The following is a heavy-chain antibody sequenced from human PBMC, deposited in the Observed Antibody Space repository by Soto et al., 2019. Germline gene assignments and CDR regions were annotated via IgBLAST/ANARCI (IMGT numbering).Heavy chain of an antibody. V-gene: IGHV4-31*03. CDR2: IYYSGNT. J-gene: IGHJ6*02. D-gene: IGHD3-3*02. Sequence: QVQLQESGPGLVKPSQTLSLTCTVSGGSISSGYYWSWIRQHPVKGLEWIGYIYYSGNTYYNPSLKSRVSISLDTFKSQFSLKLASVSAADTDVYYCARDAAVALGVPNSMDVGGQGTTVTVSS. CDR1: GGSISSGYY. CDR3: ARDAAVALGVPNSMDV.